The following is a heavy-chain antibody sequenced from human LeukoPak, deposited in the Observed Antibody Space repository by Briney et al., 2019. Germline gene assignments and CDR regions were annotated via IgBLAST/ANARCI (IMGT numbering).Heavy chain of an antibody. CDR2: IKEDGSEK. CDR3: ARDWLAGVPFDAFDL. V-gene: IGHV3-7*01. Sequence: GGSLRLSCAASGFTLSSYWMSWVRQAPGKGLEWVANIKEDGSEKYYVDSVKGRSTISRDNAKNSLYLHMNSLTAEDTAMYYCARDWLAGVPFDAFDLWGQGTMVTVSS. CDR1: GFTLSSYW. J-gene: IGHJ3*01. D-gene: IGHD3-10*01.